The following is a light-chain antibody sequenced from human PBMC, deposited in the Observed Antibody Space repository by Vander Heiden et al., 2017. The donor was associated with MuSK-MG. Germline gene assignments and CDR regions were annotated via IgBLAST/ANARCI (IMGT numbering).Light chain of an antibody. V-gene: IGKV3-15*01. Sequence: EIVMTPSPATLSVSPGERATLSCRASQSVSSNLAWYQQKPGQAPRLLIYGASTRATGFSARFSGSGSGTEFTLTINSLQSEDFAVYYCQQYNNWPPRGITFGQGTRLEIK. CDR2: GAS. J-gene: IGKJ5*01. CDR1: QSVSSN. CDR3: QQYNNWPPRGIT.